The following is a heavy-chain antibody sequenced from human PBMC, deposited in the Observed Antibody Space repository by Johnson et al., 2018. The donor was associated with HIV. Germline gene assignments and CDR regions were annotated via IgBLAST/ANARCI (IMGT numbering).Heavy chain of an antibody. D-gene: IGHD2-21*02. V-gene: IGHV3-66*02. J-gene: IGHJ3*02. Sequence: MQLVASGGGLVQPGGSLILSCPASRFTVSTNYMSWIRQAPGKGLEWVSVIYSGVTTYYTDSVKGRFTISRDNTKNTVSLQMIILRPKDTGVYYCASGVTPRDPLRIWGQGTMVTVSS. CDR1: RFTVSTNY. CDR2: IYSGVTT. CDR3: ASGVTPRDPLRI.